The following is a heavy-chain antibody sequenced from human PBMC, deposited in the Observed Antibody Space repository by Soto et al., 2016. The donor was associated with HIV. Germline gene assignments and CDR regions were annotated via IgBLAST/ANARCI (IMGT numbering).Heavy chain of an antibody. Sequence: QVQLVQSGAEVKKPGASVKVSCKASGYSFTGYYMNWVRQTPGQGLEWMGWINPNNGDTRYAQKFQGRVTMTRDTSINTAYMELSSLRTDDAAVYYCAKDCGLGGTRDYWGQGTLVTVSS. V-gene: IGHV1-2*02. CDR1: GYSFTGYY. CDR2: INPNNGDT. D-gene: IGHD2-15*01. J-gene: IGHJ4*02. CDR3: AKDCGLGGTRDY.